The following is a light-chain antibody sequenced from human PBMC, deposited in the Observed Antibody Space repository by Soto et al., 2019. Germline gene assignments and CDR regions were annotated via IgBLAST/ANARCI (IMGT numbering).Light chain of an antibody. J-gene: IGLJ1*01. Sequence: QSVLTRPASVSGSPGQSITISCTGTSSDVGGYNYVSWYQQHPVKAPKLMIYDVTNRPSGASDRFSGSKSGNTASLTISGLQAEDEADYYCSSYTSSSTPYVFGTGTKVTVL. CDR2: DVT. CDR3: SSYTSSSTPYV. CDR1: SSDVGGYNY. V-gene: IGLV2-14*01.